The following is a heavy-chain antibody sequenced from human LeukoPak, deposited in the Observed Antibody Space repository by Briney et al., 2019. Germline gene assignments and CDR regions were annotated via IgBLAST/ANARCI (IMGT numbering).Heavy chain of an antibody. D-gene: IGHD6-13*01. CDR2: INPNSGGT. CDR3: ARGSSSWYYPYNWFDP. J-gene: IGHJ5*02. Sequence: ASVKVSCKASGYTFTGYYMHWVRQAPGQGLEWMGWINPNSGGTNYAQKLQGRVTMTTDTSTSTAYMELRSLRSDDTAVYYCARGSSSWYYPYNWFDPWGQGTLVTVSS. V-gene: IGHV1-2*02. CDR1: GYTFTGYY.